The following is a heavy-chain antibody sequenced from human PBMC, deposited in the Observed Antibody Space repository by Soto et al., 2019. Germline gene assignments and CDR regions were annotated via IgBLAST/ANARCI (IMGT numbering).Heavy chain of an antibody. V-gene: IGHV3-48*02. CDR2: ISDSSSVI. CDR1: GFTFSTYS. J-gene: IGHJ4*02. Sequence: GGSLRLSCAASGFTFSTYSINWVRQAPGKGLEWISYISDSSSVIYYADAVKGRFTISRDNAKNSLYLQMNSLRDEDTAVYYRARDRDAYCSKGICSGPYFDYWGQGALVTVSS. D-gene: IGHD2-8*01. CDR3: ARDRDAYCSKGICSGPYFDY.